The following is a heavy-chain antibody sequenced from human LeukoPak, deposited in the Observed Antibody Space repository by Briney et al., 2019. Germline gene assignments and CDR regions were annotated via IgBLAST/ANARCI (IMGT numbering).Heavy chain of an antibody. CDR1: GFPFSSYS. CDR2: INSTSTYI. Sequence: GGSLRLSCAASGFPFSSYSMNWVRQAPGKGLELGSSINSTSTYIYYADSVKGRVTISRENAKNSLYLQMNSLRAEETAVYYCARRPSPPTTITTSYYYMDVWGKGTTVTVSS. V-gene: IGHV3-21*01. J-gene: IGHJ6*03. D-gene: IGHD4-11*01. CDR3: ARRPSPPTTITTSYYYMDV.